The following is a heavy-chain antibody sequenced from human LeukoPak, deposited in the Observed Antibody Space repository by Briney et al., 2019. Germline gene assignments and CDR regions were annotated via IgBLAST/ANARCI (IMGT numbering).Heavy chain of an antibody. V-gene: IGHV3-21*01. J-gene: IGHJ4*02. CDR3: ARGLCGGDCYDY. Sequence: GGSLSLSCVASGFTFSDYHINWVRQAPGKGLEWVSSISSSSTHIYYADSVKGRFTISRDDAKNSLYLQMNSLRAEDTALYYCARGLCGGDCYDYWGQGTLVTVSS. D-gene: IGHD2-21*01. CDR2: ISSSSTHI. CDR1: GFTFSDYH.